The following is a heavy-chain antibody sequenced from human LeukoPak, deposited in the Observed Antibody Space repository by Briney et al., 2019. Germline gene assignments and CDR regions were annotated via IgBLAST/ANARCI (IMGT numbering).Heavy chain of an antibody. CDR2: IKSKTDGGTT. D-gene: IGHD1-26*01. Sequence: GGSLRLSCVASGFTFSNAWMSWVRQAPGKGLEWVGRIKSKTDGGTTDYAAPVKGRFTISRDDSKNTLYLQMNSLKTEDTAVYYCTTEGTWELPRGVDYWGQGTLVTVSS. V-gene: IGHV3-15*01. J-gene: IGHJ4*02. CDR1: GFTFSNAW. CDR3: TTEGTWELPRGVDY.